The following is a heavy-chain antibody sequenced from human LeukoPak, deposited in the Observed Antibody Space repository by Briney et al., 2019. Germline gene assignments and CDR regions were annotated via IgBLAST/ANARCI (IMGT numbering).Heavy chain of an antibody. J-gene: IGHJ4*02. CDR1: GFTFSSYW. V-gene: IGHV3-74*01. CDR3: ARAQSRDGYNLGDYYIDY. D-gene: IGHD5-24*01. CDR2: INRDGSST. Sequence: PGGSLRLSCAASGFTFSSYWMHWVRQAPGKGLVWVSRINRDGSSTSYADSVKGRFTISRDNAKNTLYLQMNSLRAEDTAVYYCARAQSRDGYNLGDYYIDYWGQGTLVTVSS.